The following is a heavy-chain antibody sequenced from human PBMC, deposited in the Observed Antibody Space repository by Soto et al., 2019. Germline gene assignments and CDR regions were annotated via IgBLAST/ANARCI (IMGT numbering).Heavy chain of an antibody. D-gene: IGHD3-3*01. Sequence: ASVKVSCKASGYTFTSYGISWVRQAPGQGLEWMGWISAYNGNTNYAQKLQGRVTMTTDTSTSTAYMELRSLRSDDTAVYYCARDGSITMFGVVIRNNCFVPWCQGPLVTVSS. CDR2: ISAYNGNT. J-gene: IGHJ5*02. CDR3: ARDGSITMFGVVIRNNCFVP. CDR1: GYTFTSYG. V-gene: IGHV1-18*01.